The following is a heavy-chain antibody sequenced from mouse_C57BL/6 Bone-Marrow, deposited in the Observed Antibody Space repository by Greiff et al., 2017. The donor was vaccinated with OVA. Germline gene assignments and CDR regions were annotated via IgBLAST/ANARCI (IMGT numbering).Heavy chain of an antibody. J-gene: IGHJ1*03. CDR3: ARAVVAHWYFDV. CDR2: IYPGSGST. V-gene: IGHV1-55*01. D-gene: IGHD1-1*01. CDR1: GYTFTSYW. Sequence: VQLQQPGAELVKPGASVKMSCKASGYTFTSYWITWVKQRPGQGLEWIGDIYPGSGSTNYNEKFKSKATLTVDTSSRTAYMQLSSLTSEDSAVYYCARAVVAHWYFDVWGTGTTVTVSS.